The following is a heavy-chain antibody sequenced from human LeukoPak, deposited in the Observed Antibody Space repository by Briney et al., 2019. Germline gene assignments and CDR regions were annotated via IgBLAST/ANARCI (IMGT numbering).Heavy chain of an antibody. CDR3: ARDNSGYGPYVSDV. J-gene: IGHJ6*02. CDR1: GYTFTSYA. D-gene: IGHD3-22*01. CDR2: INTNTGNP. V-gene: IGHV7-4-1*02. Sequence: GASVKVSCKASGYTFTSYAMNWVRQAPGQGLEWMGWINTNTGNPTYAQGFTGRFVFSLDTSVSTAYLQISSLKTEDTAVYYRARDNSGYGPYVSDVWGQGTTVTVSS.